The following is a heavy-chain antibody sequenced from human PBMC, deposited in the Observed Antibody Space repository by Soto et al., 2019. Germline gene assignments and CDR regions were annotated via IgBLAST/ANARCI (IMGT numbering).Heavy chain of an antibody. CDR3: ARDVNEDSSSYANWFDP. CDR1: GFTFSSYW. CDR2: INSDGSST. D-gene: IGHD6-13*01. Sequence: GGSLRLSCAASGFTFSSYWMHWVRQAPGKGLGWVSRINSDGSSTSYADSVKGRFTISRDNAKNTLYLQMNSLRAEDTAVYYCARDVNEDSSSYANWFDPWGQGTLVTVSS. V-gene: IGHV3-74*01. J-gene: IGHJ5*02.